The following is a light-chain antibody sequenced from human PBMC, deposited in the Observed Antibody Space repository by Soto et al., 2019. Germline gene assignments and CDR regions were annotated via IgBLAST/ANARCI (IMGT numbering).Light chain of an antibody. V-gene: IGLV2-14*01. CDR2: DVS. J-gene: IGLJ2*01. CDR1: SSDVGGYNY. Sequence: QPVLTLPASVSGSPGQSITISCTGTSSDVGGYNYVSWYQQHPGKAPKLMIYDVSNRPSGVSNRFSGSKSGNTASLTISGLQAEDEADYYCSSYSSSSTLVFGGGTKVTVL. CDR3: SSYSSSSTLV.